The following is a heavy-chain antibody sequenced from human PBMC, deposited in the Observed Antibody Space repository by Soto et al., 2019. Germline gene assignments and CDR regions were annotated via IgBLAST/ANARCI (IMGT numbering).Heavy chain of an antibody. J-gene: IGHJ4*02. V-gene: IGHV4-59*01. CDR3: ARWYGGSLDY. CDR1: GGSISSYY. CDR2: IYYSGST. Sequence: SETLYLTCTVSGGSISSYYWSWIRQPPGKGLEWIGYIYYSGSTNYNPSLKSRVTISVDTFKNQFSLKLSSVTAADTAVYYCARWYGGSLDYWGQGTLVTVSS. D-gene: IGHD4-17*01.